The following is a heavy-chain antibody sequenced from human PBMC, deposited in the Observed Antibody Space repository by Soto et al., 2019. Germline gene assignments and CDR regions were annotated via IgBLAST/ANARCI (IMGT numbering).Heavy chain of an antibody. D-gene: IGHD2-15*01. Sequence: SCKASGYTFTGYYMHWVRQAPGQGLEWMGWINPNSGGTNYAQKFQGWVTMTRDTSISTAYMELSRLRSDDTAVYYCARALGYCSGGSCYSDYYYGMDVWGQGTTVTVSS. CDR3: ARALGYCSGGSCYSDYYYGMDV. CDR1: GYTFTGYY. J-gene: IGHJ6*02. V-gene: IGHV1-2*04. CDR2: INPNSGGT.